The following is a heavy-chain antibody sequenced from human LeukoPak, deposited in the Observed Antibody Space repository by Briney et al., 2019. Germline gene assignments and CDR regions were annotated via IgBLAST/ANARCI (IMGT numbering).Heavy chain of an antibody. CDR3: ARDSNGYDAFDI. D-gene: IGHD5-24*01. J-gene: IGHJ3*02. V-gene: IGHV3-7*01. Sequence: GGSLRLSCAASGFTVSSNYMSWVRQAPGKGLEWVANIKQDGSEKYYVDSVKGRFTISRDNAKNSLYLQMNSLRAEDTAVYYCARDSNGYDAFDIWGQGTMVTVSS. CDR1: GFTVSSNY. CDR2: IKQDGSEK.